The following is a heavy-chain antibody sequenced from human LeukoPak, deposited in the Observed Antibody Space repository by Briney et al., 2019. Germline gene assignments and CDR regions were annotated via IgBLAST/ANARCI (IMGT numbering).Heavy chain of an antibody. CDR3: ARLKMIEMANPLDY. D-gene: IGHD5-24*01. Sequence: GESLRISCTGSGYMFTNYWISWVRQMPGKGLEWLGRIDPGDSYATYSPSFQGHVTISAVKSSATAYLQWSSLKASDTAMYYCARLKMIEMANPLDYWGQGTLVTVSS. V-gene: IGHV5-10-1*01. J-gene: IGHJ4*02. CDR2: IDPGDSYA. CDR1: GYMFTNYW.